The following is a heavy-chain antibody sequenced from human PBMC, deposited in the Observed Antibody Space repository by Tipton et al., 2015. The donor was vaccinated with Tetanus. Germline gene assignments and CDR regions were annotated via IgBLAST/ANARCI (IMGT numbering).Heavy chain of an antibody. Sequence: TLSLTCTVSGGSISSDGAYWSWIRQHPGEGLEWIGYISNSGSTYYNPSLKSRVTISVDTSQKQISLKVNPVTAADTAVYYCARDSYYSSRWSFADYWGQGTLVTVSS. CDR3: ARDSYYSSRWSFADY. J-gene: IGHJ4*02. CDR2: ISNSGST. D-gene: IGHD3-22*01. V-gene: IGHV4-31*03. CDR1: GGSISSDGAY.